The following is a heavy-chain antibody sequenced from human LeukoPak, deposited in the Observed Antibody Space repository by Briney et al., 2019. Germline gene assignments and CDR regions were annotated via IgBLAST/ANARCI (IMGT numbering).Heavy chain of an antibody. D-gene: IGHD3-3*01. CDR1: GGSFSGYY. CDR3: SRYYDFWSGNYGIDP. CDR2: INHSGST. J-gene: IGHJ5*02. V-gene: IGHV4-34*01. Sequence: SETLSLTCAVYGGSFSGYYWSWIRQPPGKGLEWIGEINHSGSTNYNPSLTSRVTISVDTSKNQFSLKLSSVTAADTAVYYCSRYYDFWSGNYGIDPWGQGTLVTVS.